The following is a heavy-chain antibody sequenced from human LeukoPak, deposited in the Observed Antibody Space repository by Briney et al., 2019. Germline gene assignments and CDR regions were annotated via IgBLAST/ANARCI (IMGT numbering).Heavy chain of an antibody. V-gene: IGHV3-23*01. CDR3: AKDPNGDYIGAFEF. CDR1: GFTFSRYS. CDR2: MRGDGGDR. J-gene: IGHJ3*01. Sequence: GSLRLSCTGSGFTFSRYSMVWVRQAPGKGLEWVSAMRGDGGDRRYADSVKGRFTISRDNSKNTLYLQMNSLRAGDTAVYYCAKDPNGDYIGAFEFWGQGTMVAVSS. D-gene: IGHD4-17*01.